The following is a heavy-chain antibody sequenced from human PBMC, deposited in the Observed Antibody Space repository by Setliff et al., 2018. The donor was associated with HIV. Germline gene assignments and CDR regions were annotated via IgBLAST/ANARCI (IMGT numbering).Heavy chain of an antibody. CDR3: ARGPQYNFWGGYLGL. Sequence: PGGSLRLSCAASGFSVSSPYMSWVRQAPGKGLEWVANIKQDGSEKYYMDSVKGRFTISRDNAKNTLHLQMNSLRAEDTAVYYCARGPQYNFWGGYLGLWGQGTLVTVSS. CDR2: IKQDGSEK. D-gene: IGHD3-3*01. CDR1: GFSVSSPY. V-gene: IGHV3-7*01. J-gene: IGHJ4*02.